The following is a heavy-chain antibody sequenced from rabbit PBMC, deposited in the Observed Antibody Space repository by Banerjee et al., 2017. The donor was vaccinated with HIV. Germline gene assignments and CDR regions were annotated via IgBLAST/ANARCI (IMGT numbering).Heavy chain of an antibody. CDR3: SRGTGYAGWGYAL. CDR1: GFSFSNKYV. Sequence: QEQLEESGGDLVKPEGSLTLNCTASGFSFSNKYVMCWVRQAPGKGLEWIAFINTSTGNTVDSIWAKGRFTSYKTSSTTVTLQMTSLTAADTSSYFCSRGTGYAGWGYALRGPCTLVTVS. D-gene: IGHD4-2*01. CDR2: INTSTGNT. J-gene: IGHJ4*01. V-gene: IGHV1S45*01.